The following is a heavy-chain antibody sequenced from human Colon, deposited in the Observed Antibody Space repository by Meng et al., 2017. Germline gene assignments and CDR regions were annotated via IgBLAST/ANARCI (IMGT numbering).Heavy chain of an antibody. CDR2: ISYDGSNK. CDR3: ARGSSNYYDFWSGYYNGDY. D-gene: IGHD3-3*01. J-gene: IGHJ4*02. CDR1: GFTFSSYA. V-gene: IGHV3-30*01. Sequence: GESLKISCAASGFTFSSYAMHWVRQAPGKGLEWVAVISYDGSNKYYADSVKGRFTISRDNSKNTLYLQMNNLRAEDTAVYYCARGSSNYYDFWSGYYNGDYWGQGTLVTVSS.